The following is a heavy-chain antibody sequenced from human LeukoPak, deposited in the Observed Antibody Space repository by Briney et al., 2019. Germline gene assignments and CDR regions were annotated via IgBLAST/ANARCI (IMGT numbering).Heavy chain of an antibody. CDR2: ISAYNGNT. Sequence: ASVKVSCKASGYTFTSYGISWVRQAPGQGLEWMGWISAYNGNTNYAQKLQGRVTMTTDTSTSTAYMELRSLRSDDTAVYYCARSSSSGWYYYYYYMDVWGKGTTVTISS. D-gene: IGHD6-19*01. V-gene: IGHV1-18*01. CDR1: GYTFTSYG. J-gene: IGHJ6*03. CDR3: ARSSSSGWYYYYYYMDV.